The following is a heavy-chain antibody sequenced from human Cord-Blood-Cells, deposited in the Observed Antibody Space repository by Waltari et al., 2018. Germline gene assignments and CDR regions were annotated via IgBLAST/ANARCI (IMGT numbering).Heavy chain of an antibody. D-gene: IGHD3-10*01. Sequence: QVQLQQWGAGLLKPSETLSLTRAVHGGSFSGYHCSWIRQPPGKGLAWIEEINHRGRTNYNPSLKRRVTISVDTAKNQFSLKLSSVTAADTAVYYCARGRYYYGSGSYRAFDIWGQGTMVTDSS. CDR1: GGSFSGYH. V-gene: IGHV4-34*01. J-gene: IGHJ3*02. CDR3: ARGRYYYGSGSYRAFDI. CDR2: INHRGRT.